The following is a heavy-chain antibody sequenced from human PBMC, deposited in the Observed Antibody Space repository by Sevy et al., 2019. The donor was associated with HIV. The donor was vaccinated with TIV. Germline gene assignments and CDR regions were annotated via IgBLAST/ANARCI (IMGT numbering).Heavy chain of an antibody. D-gene: IGHD2-15*01. Sequence: GGSLRLSCADSGFTFIDYAMHWVRQAPGKGLEWVSSISGSGRYTYYADSVEGRFTISRDSSKNTLYLQMNSLRADDTAVYYCAKGFCSGGSCPRDYYYYGMDVWGQGTTVTVSS. CDR1: GFTFIDYA. CDR3: AKGFCSGGSCPRDYYYYGMDV. J-gene: IGHJ6*02. CDR2: ISGSGRYT. V-gene: IGHV3-23*01.